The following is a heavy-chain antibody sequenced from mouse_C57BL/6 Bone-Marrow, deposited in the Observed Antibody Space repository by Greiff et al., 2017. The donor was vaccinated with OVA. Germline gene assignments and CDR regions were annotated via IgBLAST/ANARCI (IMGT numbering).Heavy chain of an antibody. V-gene: IGHV5-9-1*02. Sequence: EVHLVESGEGLVKPGGSLKLSCAASGFTFSSYAMSWVRQTPEKRLEWVAYISSGGDYIYYADTVKGRFTISRDNARNTLYLQMSSLKSEYTAMYYCTRDNGVVAPDYFDYWGQGTTLTVSS. D-gene: IGHD1-1*01. J-gene: IGHJ2*01. CDR2: ISSGGDYI. CDR3: TRDNGVVAPDYFDY. CDR1: GFTFSSYA.